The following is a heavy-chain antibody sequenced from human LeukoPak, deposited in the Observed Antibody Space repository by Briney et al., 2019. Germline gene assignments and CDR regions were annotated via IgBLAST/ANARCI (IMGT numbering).Heavy chain of an antibody. D-gene: IGHD3-3*02. V-gene: IGHV3-30*18. CDR3: AKAQSVFGVVRVILGDAFDI. J-gene: IGHJ3*02. CDR1: GFTFSSYG. Sequence: GGSLRLSCAASGFTFSSYGMHWVRQAPGKGLEWVTVISYDGSNKYYADSVKGRFTTSRDNSKNTLYLQMNSLRAEDTAVYYCAKAQSVFGVVRVILGDAFDIWGQGTMVTVSS. CDR2: ISYDGSNK.